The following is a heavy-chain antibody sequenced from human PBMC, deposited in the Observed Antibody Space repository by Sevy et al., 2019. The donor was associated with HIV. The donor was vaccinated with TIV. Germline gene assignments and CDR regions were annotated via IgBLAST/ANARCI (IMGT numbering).Heavy chain of an antibody. CDR3: ARDKSTTAYYGMDV. Sequence: GGSLRLSRAASEFTFSSYSMNWVRQAPGKGLEWVSSISRSSSYIYYADSVKGRFTISRDNAKNSLFLQMNSLGAEDTAVYYCARDKSTTAYYGMDVWGQGTTVTVSS. J-gene: IGHJ6*02. CDR1: EFTFSSYS. V-gene: IGHV3-21*01. D-gene: IGHD1-1*01. CDR2: ISRSSSYI.